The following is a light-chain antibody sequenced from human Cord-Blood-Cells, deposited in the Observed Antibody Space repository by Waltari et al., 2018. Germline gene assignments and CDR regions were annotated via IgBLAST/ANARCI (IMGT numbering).Light chain of an antibody. V-gene: IGKV1-39*01. Sequence: DIQITPSPSPLSASVGDRVTITCQASQSISNYLNWYQQKPGKAPKLLIYAASSLQSGVPSRFSGSGSGTDFTLTISSLQPEDFATYYCQQSYSTPYTFGQGTKLEIK. CDR3: QQSYSTPYT. J-gene: IGKJ2*01. CDR2: AAS. CDR1: QSISNY.